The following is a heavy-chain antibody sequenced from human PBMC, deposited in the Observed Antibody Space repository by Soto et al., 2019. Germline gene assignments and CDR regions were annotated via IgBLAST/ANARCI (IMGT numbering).Heavy chain of an antibody. CDR1: GFTFSTYN. V-gene: IGHV3-21*01. Sequence: GGSLRLSCAASGFTFSTYNMNWVRQAPGKGLEWVSSISSSSSYIYYADSVKGRFTISRDNAKSSLYLQMNSLRAEDTAVYYCARDRSDGAVAGEDCWGQGTLVTVSS. J-gene: IGHJ4*02. D-gene: IGHD6-19*01. CDR3: ARDRSDGAVAGEDC. CDR2: ISSSSSYI.